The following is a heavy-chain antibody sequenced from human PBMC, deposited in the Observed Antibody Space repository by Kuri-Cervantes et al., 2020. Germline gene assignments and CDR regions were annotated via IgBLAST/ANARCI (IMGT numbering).Heavy chain of an antibody. CDR1: GFTFSSYS. D-gene: IGHD3-10*01. V-gene: IGHV3-48*04. CDR3: VRGSQLLWFGELQYYFDY. J-gene: IGHJ4*02. Sequence: GGSLRLSCAASGFTFSSYSMNWVRQAPGKGLEWVSYISSSGSPIYYADSVKGRFTISRDNAKNTLYLQMNSLGAEDTAVYYCVRGSQLLWFGELQYYFDYWGQGTLVTVSS. CDR2: ISSSGSPI.